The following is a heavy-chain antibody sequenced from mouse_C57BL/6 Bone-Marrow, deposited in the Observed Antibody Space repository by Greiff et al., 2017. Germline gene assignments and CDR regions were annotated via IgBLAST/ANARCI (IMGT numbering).Heavy chain of an antibody. D-gene: IGHD1-1*01. J-gene: IGHJ2*01. CDR3: ARSWEYGSSFDY. CDR2: IYPRSGNT. Sequence: VKLLESGAELARPGASVKLSCTASGYTFTSYGMSWVKQRTGQGLEWIGEIYPRSGNTYYNEKFKGKATLTADKSSSTAYMELRSLTSEDSAVDFCARSWEYGSSFDYWGQGTTLTVSS. V-gene: IGHV1-81*01. CDR1: GYTFTSYG.